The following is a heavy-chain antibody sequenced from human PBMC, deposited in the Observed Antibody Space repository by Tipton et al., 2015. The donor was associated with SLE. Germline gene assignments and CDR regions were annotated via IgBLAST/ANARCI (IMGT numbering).Heavy chain of an antibody. CDR2: IYYGGST. V-gene: IGHV4-59*01. D-gene: IGHD2-15*01. Sequence: TLSLTCTVSGGSISSYYWSWIRQPPGKGLEWIGYIYYGGSTNYNPSLKSRVTISVDTSKNQFSLKLSSVTAADTAVYYCARDAPILRGWFDPWGQGTLVTVSS. J-gene: IGHJ5*02. CDR1: GGSISSYY. CDR3: ARDAPILRGWFDP.